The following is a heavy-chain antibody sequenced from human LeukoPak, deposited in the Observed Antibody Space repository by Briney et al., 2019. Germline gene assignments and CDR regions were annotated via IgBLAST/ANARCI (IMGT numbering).Heavy chain of an antibody. CDR2: ISAHKGDT. Sequence: ASVKVSCKASGGTFSSYAISWVRQAPGQGLEWMGWISAHKGDTEYAQKFQGRVTMTRDTSTSTAYMELQSLTSDDTAVYYCARADIIVVAGATPVGSGFEYWGQGALITVSS. CDR1: GGTFSSYA. V-gene: IGHV1-18*01. D-gene: IGHD2-15*01. CDR3: ARADIIVVAGATPVGSGFEY. J-gene: IGHJ4*02.